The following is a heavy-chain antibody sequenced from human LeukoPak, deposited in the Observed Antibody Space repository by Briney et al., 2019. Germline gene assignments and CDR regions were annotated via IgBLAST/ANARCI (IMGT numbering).Heavy chain of an antibody. CDR3: ATSITMVREYYFDY. Sequence: GGSLRLSCAASGFTFSDYYMSWIRQAPGKGLEWVSYISSSSSYTNYADSAKGRFTISRDNAKNSLYLQMNSLRAEDTAVYYCATSITMVREYYFDYWGQGTLVTVSS. CDR1: GFTFSDYY. V-gene: IGHV3-11*06. J-gene: IGHJ4*02. CDR2: ISSSSSYT. D-gene: IGHD3-10*01.